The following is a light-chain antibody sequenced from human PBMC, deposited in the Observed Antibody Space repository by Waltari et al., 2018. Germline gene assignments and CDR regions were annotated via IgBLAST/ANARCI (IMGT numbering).Light chain of an antibody. CDR2: DVS. CDR3: SSYTSSSTVV. CDR1: SSYVGGYNY. Sequence: SALTQPASVSGSPGQSITISCTGTSSYVGGYNYFSWYQQHPGKAPKLMIYDVSKRPSGVSNRFSGSKSGNTASLTISGLQAEDEADYYCSSYTSSSTVVFGGGTKLTVL. V-gene: IGLV2-14*01. J-gene: IGLJ2*01.